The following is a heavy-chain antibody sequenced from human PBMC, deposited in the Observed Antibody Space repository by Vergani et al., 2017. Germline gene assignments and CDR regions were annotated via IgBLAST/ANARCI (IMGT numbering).Heavy chain of an antibody. CDR3: ARAGDYYDSSGYWSY. V-gene: IGHV3-11*04. CDR1: GFTFSDYY. J-gene: IGHJ4*02. D-gene: IGHD3-22*01. CDR2: ISSSCSTI. Sequence: QVQLVESGGGLVKPGGSLRLSCAASGFTFSDYYMSWIRQAPGKGLEWVSYISSSCSTIYYADYVKGRFTISRDNARNSLYLQMNSLRAEDTALYFCARAGDYYDSSGYWSYWGQGTLVTVSS.